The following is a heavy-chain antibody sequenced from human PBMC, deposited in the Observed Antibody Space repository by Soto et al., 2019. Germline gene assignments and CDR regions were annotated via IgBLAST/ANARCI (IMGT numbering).Heavy chain of an antibody. V-gene: IGHV3-23*01. D-gene: IGHD3-3*01. CDR2: VNGGGDIT. CDR1: ELTLSSYS. Sequence: GGSLRLCCAASELTLSSYSMIWVRQAPGKGLEWVSGVNGGGDITYYADSVKGRFTISRDNSKNTLYLQMNSLRAEDTAVFYFWSGHFRVTMYVRGQGATVPVSS. CDR3: WSGHFRVTMYV. J-gene: IGHJ6*02.